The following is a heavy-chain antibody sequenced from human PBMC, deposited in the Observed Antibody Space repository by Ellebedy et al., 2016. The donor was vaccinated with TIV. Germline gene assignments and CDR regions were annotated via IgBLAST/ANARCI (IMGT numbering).Heavy chain of an antibody. CDR2: INSDGSST. D-gene: IGHD2-21*02. J-gene: IGHJ4*02. CDR3: ARGGGCGSGDCWAFDY. V-gene: IGHV3-74*01. Sequence: GESLKISCAASGFTFSSHWMHWVRQAPGKGLVLVSRINSDGSSTSYADSVKGRFTISRDNAKNTLYLQMNSLRAEDTAVYYCARGGGCGSGDCWAFDYWGQGTLVTVSS. CDR1: GFTFSSHW.